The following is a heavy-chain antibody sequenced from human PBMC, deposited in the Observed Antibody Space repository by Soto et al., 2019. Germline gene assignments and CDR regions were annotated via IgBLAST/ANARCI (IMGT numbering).Heavy chain of an antibody. J-gene: IGHJ4*02. Sequence: PSETLSLTCTVSGGSISSGGYYWSWIRQHPGKGLEWIGYIYYSGSTYYNPSLKSRVTISVDTSKNQFSLKLSSVTAADTAVHYCEREANYYDSSGYYDYWGQGTLVTVSS. V-gene: IGHV4-31*03. CDR2: IYYSGST. CDR1: GGSISSGGYY. D-gene: IGHD3-22*01. CDR3: EREANYYDSSGYYDY.